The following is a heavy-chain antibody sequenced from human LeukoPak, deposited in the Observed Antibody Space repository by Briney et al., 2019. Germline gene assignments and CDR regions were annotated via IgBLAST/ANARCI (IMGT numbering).Heavy chain of an antibody. CDR1: GFDFSSNW. V-gene: IGHV3-7*03. CDR3: ATPLDYYDSSGYHQGGD. D-gene: IGHD3-22*01. CDR2: IKEDGSKK. J-gene: IGHJ4*02. Sequence: GGSLRLSCAASGFDFSSNWMHWVRQAPGKGLEWVANIKEDGSKKNYVDSVKGRFTISRDNAKNSLYLQMNSLRAEDTAVYYCATPLDYYDSSGYHQGGDWGQGTLVTVSS.